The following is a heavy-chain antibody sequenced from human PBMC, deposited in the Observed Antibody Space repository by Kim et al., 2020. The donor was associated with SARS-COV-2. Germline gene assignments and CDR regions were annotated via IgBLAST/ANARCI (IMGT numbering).Heavy chain of an antibody. CDR2: ISGSGSST. CDR3: AKGVRDSGSGNYSPDP. D-gene: IGHD3-10*01. V-gene: IGHV3-23*01. CDR1: GFTFTNYA. Sequence: GGSLRLSCAASGFTFTNYAMSWVRQAPGKGLEWVSAISGSGSSTYYADSVRGRFTISRDNAKSTLYLQMNSLRAEDTAAYYCAKGVRDSGSGNYSPDPWGQGTLVTVSS. J-gene: IGHJ5*02.